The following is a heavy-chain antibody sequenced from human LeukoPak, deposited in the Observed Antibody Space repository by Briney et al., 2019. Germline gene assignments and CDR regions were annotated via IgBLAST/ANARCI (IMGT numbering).Heavy chain of an antibody. CDR3: AKVGAYGDYKYAFDF. Sequence: GGSLRLSCAASGFTFSSYAMSWVRQAPGKGLVWVSSISNSGGSTYYADSVQGRFTISRDNSKNTLYLQINSLGAEDTAIYYCAKVGAYGDYKYAFDFWGQGTVVTVSS. V-gene: IGHV3-23*01. CDR2: ISNSGGST. J-gene: IGHJ3*01. CDR1: GFTFSSYA. D-gene: IGHD4-17*01.